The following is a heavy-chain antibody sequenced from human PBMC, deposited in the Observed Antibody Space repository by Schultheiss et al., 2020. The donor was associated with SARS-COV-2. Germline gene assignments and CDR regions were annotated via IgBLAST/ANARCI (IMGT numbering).Heavy chain of an antibody. D-gene: IGHD3-22*01. Sequence: SETLSLTCTVSGGSISSYYWSWIRQHPGKGLEWIGYIYYSGSTYYNPSLKSRVTISVDKYKNQFSLKLSYVTAADTAVYYCAKTYYYDSSGYYGGQVVITAVAFDIWGQGTMVTVSS. CDR3: AKTYYYDSSGYYGGQVVITAVAFDI. J-gene: IGHJ3*02. CDR1: GGSISSYY. V-gene: IGHV4-59*12. CDR2: IYYSGST.